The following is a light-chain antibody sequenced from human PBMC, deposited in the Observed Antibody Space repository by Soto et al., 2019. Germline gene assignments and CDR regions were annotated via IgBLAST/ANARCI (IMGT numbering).Light chain of an antibody. Sequence: DIQMTQSPSSVSASVGDRVTITCRASQAISSWLAWYQQKPGTAPKLLIYAASSLQSGVPSRFSGSGSGTDFTLTISSLQPEDFATYYCQQASSFPLTFGGGTKVDIK. CDR1: QAISSW. J-gene: IGKJ4*01. CDR2: AAS. CDR3: QQASSFPLT. V-gene: IGKV1-12*01.